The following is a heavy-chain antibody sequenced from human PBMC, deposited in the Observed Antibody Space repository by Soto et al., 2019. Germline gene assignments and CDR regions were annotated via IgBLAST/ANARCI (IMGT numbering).Heavy chain of an antibody. CDR1: GGSSNSGGYS. Sequence: QLQLQESGSGLVKPSQTLSLTCAVSGGSSNSGGYSWSWLRQPPGKGLEWIGYISHSGSTYYNPSLKSRVTISVDTSKKQFSLRLSSVTAADTAVYYCARGGLLPDYWGQGTLVTVSS. D-gene: IGHD6-19*01. V-gene: IGHV4-30-2*01. CDR3: ARGGLLPDY. J-gene: IGHJ4*02. CDR2: ISHSGST.